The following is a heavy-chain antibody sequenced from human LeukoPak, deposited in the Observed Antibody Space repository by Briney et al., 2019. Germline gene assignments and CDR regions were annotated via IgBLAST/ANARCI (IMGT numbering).Heavy chain of an antibody. D-gene: IGHD5-12*01. CDR1: GFTFSSYS. CDR3: ARDRGYDYLNY. Sequence: GGSLRLSCAASGFTFSSYSMNWVRQAPGKGLEWVSYISSDSSTIYYADSVKGRFTISRDNGKNSLYLEMNSLRADDTAVYYWARDRGYDYLNYGGREPLVTVSS. J-gene: IGHJ4*02. V-gene: IGHV3-48*01. CDR2: ISSDSSTI.